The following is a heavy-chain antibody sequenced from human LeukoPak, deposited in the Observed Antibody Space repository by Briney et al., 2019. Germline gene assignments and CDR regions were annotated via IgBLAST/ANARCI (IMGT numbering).Heavy chain of an antibody. Sequence: PGGSLRLSCAASGFTFDDYAMHWVRQAPGKGLEWVSGISWHSGSIDYADSVKGRFTISRDNAKNSLYLQMNSLRAEDTAVYYCARDLEGDLTTATLGYWGQGTLVTVSS. J-gene: IGHJ4*02. CDR3: ARDLEGDLTTATLGY. D-gene: IGHD4-17*01. CDR1: GFTFDDYA. V-gene: IGHV3-9*01. CDR2: ISWHSGSI.